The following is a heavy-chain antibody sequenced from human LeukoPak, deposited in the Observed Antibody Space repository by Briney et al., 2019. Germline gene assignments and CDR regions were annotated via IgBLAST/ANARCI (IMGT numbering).Heavy chain of an antibody. D-gene: IGHD1-26*01. V-gene: IGHV3-23*01. CDR2: ISGSGGST. Sequence: PGGSLRLSCAASGFTFSSYAMSWVRQAPGKGLEWVSAISGSGGSTFYADSVKGRFTISRDNSKNTLYLQMNSLRAEDTAVYYCAAKGNGYTGIYVFAHWGQGTLVTVSP. J-gene: IGHJ4*02. CDR3: AAKGNGYTGIYVFAH. CDR1: GFTFSSYA.